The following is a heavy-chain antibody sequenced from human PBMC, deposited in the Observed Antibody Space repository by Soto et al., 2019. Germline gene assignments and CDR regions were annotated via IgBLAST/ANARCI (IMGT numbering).Heavy chain of an antibody. CDR2: ISYDGSNK. CDR1: GFTFSSYG. D-gene: IGHD3-22*01. V-gene: IGHV3-30*18. J-gene: IGHJ5*02. CDR3: AKDEQYYYDNSGYYYPS. Sequence: GGSLRLSCAASGFTFSSYGMHWVRQAPGKGLEWVAVISYDGSNKYYADSVKGRFTISRDNSKNTLYLQMNSLRAEDTAVYYCAKDEQYYYDNSGYYYPSWGQGTLVTVSS.